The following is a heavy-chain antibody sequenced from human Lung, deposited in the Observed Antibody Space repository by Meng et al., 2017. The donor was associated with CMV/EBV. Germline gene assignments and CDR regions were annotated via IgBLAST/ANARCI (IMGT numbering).Heavy chain of an antibody. V-gene: IGHV1-18*01. CDR3: ARERGYCSIIDCYKDGMDV. CDR2: INVYNGRR. CDR1: GYTFTSYG. J-gene: IGHJ6*02. D-gene: IGHD2-2*01. Sequence: ASVKVSCKASGYTFTSYGISWVRQAPGQGLEWMGWINVYNGRRDYAQRFKDRVTMTTDTSTSTAHMDLKSLRSDDTATYYCARERGYCSIIDCYKDGMDVWGQGXTVTVSS.